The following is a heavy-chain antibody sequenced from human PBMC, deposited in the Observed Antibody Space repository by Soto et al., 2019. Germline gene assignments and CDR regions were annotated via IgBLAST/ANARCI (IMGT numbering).Heavy chain of an antibody. CDR2: FDPEDGET. CDR3: AKDRGGFCGGGSCYFYVVFDI. J-gene: IGHJ3*02. CDR1: VYTLTELS. V-gene: IGHV1-24*01. Sequence: ASVKVSCKVSVYTLTELSMHWVRQAPGKGLEWMGGFDPEDGETIYAQKFQGRVTMTEDTSTDTAYMEPSSLRSEDTAVYYCAKDRGGFCGGGSCYFYVVFDIGGKGTMVPVSS. D-gene: IGHD2-15*01.